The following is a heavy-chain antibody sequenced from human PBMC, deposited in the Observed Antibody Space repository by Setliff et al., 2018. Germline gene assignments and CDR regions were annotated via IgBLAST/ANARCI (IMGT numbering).Heavy chain of an antibody. Sequence: SVKVSCKASGGTFSSYVISWVREAPGQGLEWMGGIIPMFGTNYAQKFQGRVTITADESTSTAYMDLRSLRSDDTAVYYCVRDSRITVLGVDNYHYMDVWGRGTTVTVSS. J-gene: IGHJ6*03. D-gene: IGHD3-3*01. V-gene: IGHV1-69*13. CDR1: GGTFSSYV. CDR2: IIPMFGT. CDR3: VRDSRITVLGVDNYHYMDV.